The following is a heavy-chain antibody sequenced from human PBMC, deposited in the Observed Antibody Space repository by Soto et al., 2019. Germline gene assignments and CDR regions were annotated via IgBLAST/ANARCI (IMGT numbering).Heavy chain of an antibody. D-gene: IGHD3-22*01. CDR1: GYSFTSYW. J-gene: IGHJ4*02. CDR3: ARRPSGYYDSSGSIPFDY. Sequence: RGESLKISCKGSGYSFTSYWIGWVRQMPGKGLEWMGIIYPGDSDTRYSPSFQGQVTISADKSISTAYLQWSSLKASDTAMYYCARRPSGYYDSSGSIPFDYWGQGTLVTVSS. V-gene: IGHV5-51*01. CDR2: IYPGDSDT.